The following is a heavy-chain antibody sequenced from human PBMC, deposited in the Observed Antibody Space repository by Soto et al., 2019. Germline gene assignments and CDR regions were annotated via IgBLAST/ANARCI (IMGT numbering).Heavy chain of an antibody. CDR3: AIGRSEYGSGDERFD. CDR1: GFTFSSYG. V-gene: IGHV3-33*01. D-gene: IGHD3-10*01. J-gene: IGHJ4*02. CDR2: IWYDGSNK. Sequence: GGSLRLSCAASGFTFSSYGMHWVRQAPGKGLEWVAVIWYDGSNKYYADSVKGRFTISRDNSKNTLYLQMNSLRAEDTAVYYCAIGRSEYGSGDERFDWGQGTLVTVSS.